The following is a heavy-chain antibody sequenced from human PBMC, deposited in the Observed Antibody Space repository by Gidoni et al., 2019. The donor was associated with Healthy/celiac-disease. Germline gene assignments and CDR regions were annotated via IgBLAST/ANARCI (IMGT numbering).Heavy chain of an antibody. CDR2: IKSKTEGGTT. D-gene: IGHD2-15*01. Sequence: EVQLVESGGGLVKPGGSLRLSCAASGFTFSNAWLSWVRQAPGKGLEWVGRIKSKTEGGTTDYAAPVKGRFTISRDDSKNTLYLQMNSLKTEDTAVYYCTTDSGKGYCSGGSCYSTFDYWGQGTLVTVSS. J-gene: IGHJ4*02. CDR1: GFTFSNAW. V-gene: IGHV3-15*01. CDR3: TTDSGKGYCSGGSCYSTFDY.